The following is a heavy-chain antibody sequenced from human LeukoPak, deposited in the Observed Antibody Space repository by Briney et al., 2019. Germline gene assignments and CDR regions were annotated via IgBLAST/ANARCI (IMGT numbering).Heavy chain of an antibody. V-gene: IGHV3-53*01. CDR2: IYSGGGT. CDR3: ATYSSSSDYFDY. Sequence: GGSLRLSCAASGFTVSRNYMQWVRQAPGKGLEGVSIIYSGGGTSCGYTVKSRFTISRDNPKNTRYLQMNSLRAEDTAVYYCATYSSSSDYFDYWGQGTLVTVTS. CDR1: GFTVSRNY. D-gene: IGHD6-6*01. J-gene: IGHJ4*02.